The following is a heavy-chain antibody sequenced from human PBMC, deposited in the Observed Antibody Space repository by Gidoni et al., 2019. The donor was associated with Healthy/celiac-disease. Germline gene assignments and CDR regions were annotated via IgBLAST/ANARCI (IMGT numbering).Heavy chain of an antibody. CDR2: ISSSGSTI. V-gene: IGHV3-11*01. CDR3: ARSLGYCSSTSCYAPSFDY. Sequence: QVQLVESGGGLYKPGGSLRLTCAASGFPFSDYYMSWLRQDPGKGLELVSFISSSGSTIYYADSVKGRFTISRDNAKNSLYLQMNSLRAEDTAVYYCARSLGYCSSTSCYAPSFDYWGQGTLVTVSS. CDR1: GFPFSDYY. D-gene: IGHD2-2*01. J-gene: IGHJ4*02.